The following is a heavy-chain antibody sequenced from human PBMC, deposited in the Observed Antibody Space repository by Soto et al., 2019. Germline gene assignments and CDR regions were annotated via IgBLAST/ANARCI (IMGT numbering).Heavy chain of an antibody. CDR2: INPNSGGT. J-gene: IGHJ4*02. V-gene: IGHV1-2*04. Sequence: ASVKVSCKASGYTFTGYCMHWVRQAPGQGLEWMGWINPNSGGTNYAQKFQGWVTMTRDTSISTAYMELSRLRSNDTAVYYCARVCGDLYEYDYWGQGTLVTVSS. CDR1: GYTFTGYC. D-gene: IGHD3-10*01. CDR3: ARVCGDLYEYDY.